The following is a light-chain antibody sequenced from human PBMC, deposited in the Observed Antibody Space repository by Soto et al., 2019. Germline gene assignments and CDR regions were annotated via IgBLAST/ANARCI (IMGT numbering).Light chain of an antibody. Sequence: QSALTQPASVSGSPGQSITISCTGTSSDVGGYNYVSWYQQHPGKAPKLMIYDVSNRPSGVSNRFSGSKSGNTASLTISGLQDADEADYYCSSYKSSSTYVVFGGGTKLTVL. J-gene: IGLJ2*01. CDR3: SSYKSSSTYVV. CDR1: SSDVGGYNY. CDR2: DVS. V-gene: IGLV2-14*01.